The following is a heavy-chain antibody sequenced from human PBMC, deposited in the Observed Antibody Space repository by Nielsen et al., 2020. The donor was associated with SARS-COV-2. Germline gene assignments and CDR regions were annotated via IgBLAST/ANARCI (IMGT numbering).Heavy chain of an antibody. CDR2: ISYDGSNK. J-gene: IGHJ6*02. D-gene: IGHD5-24*01. CDR1: GFTFSSYA. CDR3: ARDPLGDGYNLGTPYGMDV. V-gene: IGHV3-30*14. Sequence: GESLKISCAASGFTFSSYAMHWVRQAPGKGLEWVAVISYDGSNKYYADSVKGRFTISRDDSKNTMYLQMGSLRVEDTAVYYCARDPLGDGYNLGTPYGMDVWGQGTTVTVSS.